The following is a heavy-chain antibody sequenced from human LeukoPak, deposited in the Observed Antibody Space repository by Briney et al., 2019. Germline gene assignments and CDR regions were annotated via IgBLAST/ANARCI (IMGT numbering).Heavy chain of an antibody. D-gene: IGHD4-11*01. CDR2: IYWSDER. CDR3: THDTVTTAFDY. Sequence: SGPTLVNPTQTLTLTCTFSGFSLSTVGVGVGWIRQPLGKALEWLALIYWSDERRYSPSLRSRLTISKDTSKNQVVLTMTNMDPVDTATYYCTHDTVTTAFDYWGQGTLVTVSS. J-gene: IGHJ4*02. V-gene: IGHV2-5*01. CDR1: GFSLSTVGVG.